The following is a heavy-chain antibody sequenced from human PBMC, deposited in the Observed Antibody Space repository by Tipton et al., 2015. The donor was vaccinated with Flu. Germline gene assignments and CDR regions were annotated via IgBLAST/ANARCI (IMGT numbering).Heavy chain of an antibody. CDR2: MYVGGRT. CDR3: ARQALGMDLATFKWFDP. V-gene: IGHV4-39*01. D-gene: IGHD5-12*01. J-gene: IGHJ5*02. CDR1: GASISSGGYH. Sequence: GLAKPSETLSLTCTVSGASISSGGYHWAWIRQPPGKGLEWIATMYVGGRTYYDPSLRSRVTISGDTSKNQFSLRLDSVTDADTAVYYCARQALGMDLATFKWFDPWGQGTLVTVSS.